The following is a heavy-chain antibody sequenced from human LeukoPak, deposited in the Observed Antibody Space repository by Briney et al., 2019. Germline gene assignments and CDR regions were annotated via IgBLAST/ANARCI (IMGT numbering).Heavy chain of an antibody. Sequence: SVKVSCKASGGIFSTYAMMWLRQAPGQGLEWLGGIIPVFETGTYAQKFQGRVSITRDESTDTAYMELRSLRSDDTAVYYCARVKGANGGVLDYGAREPCSPSPQ. CDR3: ARVKGANGGVLDY. CDR2: IIPVFETG. D-gene: IGHD3-16*01. J-gene: IGHJ4*02. V-gene: IGHV1-69*05. CDR1: GGIFSTYA.